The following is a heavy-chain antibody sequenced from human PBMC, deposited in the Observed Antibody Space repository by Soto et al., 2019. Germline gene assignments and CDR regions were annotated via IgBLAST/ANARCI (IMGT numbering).Heavy chain of an antibody. CDR3: IYDSRPAGDAFDI. CDR1: GYTLTSYD. CDR2: MNPNSGNT. J-gene: IGHJ3*02. D-gene: IGHD3-22*01. Sequence: ASVKVSCKASGYTLTSYDINWVRQATGQGLEWMGWMNPNSGNTGYAQKFQGRVTMTRNTSISTAYMELSSLRSEDTAVYYCIYDSRPAGDAFDIWGQGTMVTVSS. V-gene: IGHV1-8*01.